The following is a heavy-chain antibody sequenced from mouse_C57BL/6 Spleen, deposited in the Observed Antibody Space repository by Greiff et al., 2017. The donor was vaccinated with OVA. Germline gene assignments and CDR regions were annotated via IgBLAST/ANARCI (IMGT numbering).Heavy chain of an antibody. CDR1: GFTFSDYY. V-gene: IGHV5-16*01. CDR2: INYDGSST. J-gene: IGHJ1*03. Sequence: EVMLVESEGGLVQPGSSMKLSCTASGFTFSDYYMAWVRQVPEKGLEWVANINYDGSSTYYLDSLKSRFIISRDNAKNILYLQMSSLKSEDTATYYCARGYGNYGGYFDVWGTGTTVTVSS. D-gene: IGHD2-1*01. CDR3: ARGYGNYGGYFDV.